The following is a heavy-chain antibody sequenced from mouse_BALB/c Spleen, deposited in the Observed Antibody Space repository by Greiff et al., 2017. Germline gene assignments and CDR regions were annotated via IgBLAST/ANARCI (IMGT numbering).Heavy chain of an antibody. J-gene: IGHJ2*01. CDR1: GYTFTSYW. CDR2: ITPSTGYT. V-gene: IGHV1-7*01. CDR3: ARTLFDY. Sequence: QVQLKQSGAELAKPGASVKMSCKASGYTFTSYWMHWVKQRPGQGLEWIGYITPSTGYTEYNQKFKDKATLTADKSSSTAYMQLSSLTSEDSAVYYCARTLFDYWGQGTTLTVSS.